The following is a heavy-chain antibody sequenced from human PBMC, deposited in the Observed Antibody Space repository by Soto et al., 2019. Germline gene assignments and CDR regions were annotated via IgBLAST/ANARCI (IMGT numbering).Heavy chain of an antibody. Sequence: SVKVSCKASGGTFSSYTISWVRQAPGQGLEWMGRIIPILGIANYAQKFQGRVTITADKSTSTAYMELSSLRSEDTAVYYCAREDSTYYDFWSGPIDYWGQGTLVTVSS. J-gene: IGHJ4*02. D-gene: IGHD3-3*01. CDR2: IIPILGIA. V-gene: IGHV1-69*04. CDR1: GGTFSSYT. CDR3: AREDSTYYDFWSGPIDY.